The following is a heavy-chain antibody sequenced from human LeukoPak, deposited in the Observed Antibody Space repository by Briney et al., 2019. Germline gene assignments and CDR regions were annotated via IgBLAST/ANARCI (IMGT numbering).Heavy chain of an antibody. V-gene: IGHV1-46*01. Sequence: ASVKVSCKASGYTFTSYYMHWVRQAPGQGLEWMGIINPSGGSTSYAQKLQGRVTMTTDTSTSTAYMELRSLRSDDTAVYYCARDGLNGGSGWFYYFDYWGQGTLVTVSS. CDR1: GYTFTSYY. J-gene: IGHJ4*02. CDR3: ARDGLNGGSGWFYYFDY. CDR2: INPSGGST. D-gene: IGHD6-19*01.